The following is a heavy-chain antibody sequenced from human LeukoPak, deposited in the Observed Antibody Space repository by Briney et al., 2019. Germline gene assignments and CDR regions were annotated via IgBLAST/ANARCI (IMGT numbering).Heavy chain of an antibody. J-gene: IGHJ4*02. CDR1: GFTFSSYG. Sequence: GGSLRLSCAASGFTFSSYGMHWVRQAPGKGLEWVAFIRYDGSNKYYADSVKGRFTISRDNSKNTLYLQMNSLRAEDTAVYYCARVTHRYCSGGSCYYLDYWGQGTLVTVSS. D-gene: IGHD2-15*01. V-gene: IGHV3-30*02. CDR3: ARVTHRYCSGGSCYYLDY. CDR2: IRYDGSNK.